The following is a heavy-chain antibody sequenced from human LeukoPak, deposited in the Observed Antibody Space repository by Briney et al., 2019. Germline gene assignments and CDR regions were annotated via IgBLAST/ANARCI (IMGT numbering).Heavy chain of an antibody. D-gene: IGHD2-15*01. CDR2: LYSGGAT. CDR3: AKAVVVGANRWFDP. J-gene: IGHJ5*02. V-gene: IGHV3-53*01. Sequence: GGSLRLSCAASGFTVSSNHMSWVRRPAGKGLEWVSVLYSGGATFYADSVKGRFTISRDNSKNTLYLQMSSLTAEDTAIYYCAKAVVVGANRWFDPWGQGTLVTVSS. CDR1: GFTVSSNH.